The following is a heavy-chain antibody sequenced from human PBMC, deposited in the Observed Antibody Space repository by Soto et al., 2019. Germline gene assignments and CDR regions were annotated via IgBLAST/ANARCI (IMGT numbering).Heavy chain of an antibody. D-gene: IGHD3-22*01. V-gene: IGHV1-18*01. CDR3: ARDRGTYYYDSSGYYGASIYYYGMDV. CDR1: GYTFASYG. J-gene: IGHJ6*02. Sequence: GASVKVSCKASGYTFASYGSSWVRQATRQGLEWMGWISAYNGNTNYAQKLQGRVTMTTDTSTSTAYMELRSLRSDDTAVYYCARDRGTYYYDSSGYYGASIYYYGMDVWGQGTTVTVSS. CDR2: ISAYNGNT.